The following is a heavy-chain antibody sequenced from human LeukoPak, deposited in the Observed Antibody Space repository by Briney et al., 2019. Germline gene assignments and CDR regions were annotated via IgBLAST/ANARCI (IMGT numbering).Heavy chain of an antibody. V-gene: IGHV3-23*01. D-gene: IGHD2-2*01. J-gene: IGHJ4*02. CDR2: VTGSSSNT. CDR1: GVNFSNYA. CDR3: AKDRSSSTSCSNY. Sequence: GGSLRLSCAASGVNFSNYAMTWVRQAPGKGLEWVSGVTGSSSNTYYADSVKGRFTIFRDNSKNMLYLEMNSLRVEDTAIYYCAKDRSSSTSCSNYWGRGTLVTVSS.